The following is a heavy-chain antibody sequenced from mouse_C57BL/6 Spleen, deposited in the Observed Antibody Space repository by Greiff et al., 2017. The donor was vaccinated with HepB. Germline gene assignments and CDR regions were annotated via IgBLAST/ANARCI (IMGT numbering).Heavy chain of an antibody. V-gene: IGHV1-26*01. CDR1: GYTFTDYY. D-gene: IGHD1-1*01. CDR3: ARSLGSSFAY. Sequence: EVQLQQSGPELVKPGASVKISCKASGYTFTDYYMNWVKQSHGKSLEWIGDINPNNGGTSYNQKFKGKATLTVDKSSSTAYMELRSLTSEDSAVYYCARSLGSSFAYWGQGTLVTVSA. CDR2: INPNNGGT. J-gene: IGHJ3*01.